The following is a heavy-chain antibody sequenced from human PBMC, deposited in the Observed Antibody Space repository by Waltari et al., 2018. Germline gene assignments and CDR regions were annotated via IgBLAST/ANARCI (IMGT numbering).Heavy chain of an antibody. CDR3: ARISWGGYDSSGAFDY. V-gene: IGHV4-31*03. CDR2: IYYSGST. D-gene: IGHD3-22*01. Sequence: QVQLQESGPGLVKPSQTLSLTCTVSGCSISSGGYYWSWIRQPPGKGLEWIGYIYYSGSTYYNPSRKSRVTISVDTSKNQFSLKLSSVTAADTAVYYCARISWGGYDSSGAFDYWGQGTLVTVSS. CDR1: GCSISSGGYY. J-gene: IGHJ4*02.